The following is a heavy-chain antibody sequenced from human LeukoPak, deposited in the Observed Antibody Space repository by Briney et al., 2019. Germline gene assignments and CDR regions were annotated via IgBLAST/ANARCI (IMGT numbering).Heavy chain of an antibody. J-gene: IGHJ3*02. D-gene: IGHD3-22*01. V-gene: IGHV4-30-2*01. CDR1: GGSISSGGYY. CDR2: IYHSGST. Sequence: SQTLSLTCTVSGGSISSGGYYWSWIRQPPGKGLEWIGYIYHSGSTYYNPSLKSRVTISVDRSKNQFSLKLSSVTAADTAVYYCAICMIVLAEDAFDIWGQGTMVTVSS. CDR3: AICMIVLAEDAFDI.